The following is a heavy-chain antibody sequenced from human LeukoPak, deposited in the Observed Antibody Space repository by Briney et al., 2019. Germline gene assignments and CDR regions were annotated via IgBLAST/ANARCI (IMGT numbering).Heavy chain of an antibody. CDR3: ARSERGEAFDI. D-gene: IGHD3-10*01. CDR1: GFTFSSYD. CDR2: IGTAGDT. J-gene: IGHJ3*02. Sequence: GGSLRLSCAASGFTFSSYDMHWVRQATGKGLEWDSAIGTAGDTYYPGSVKGRFTISRENAKNSLYLQMNSLRAGDTAVYYCARSERGEAFDIWGQGTMVTVSS. V-gene: IGHV3-13*01.